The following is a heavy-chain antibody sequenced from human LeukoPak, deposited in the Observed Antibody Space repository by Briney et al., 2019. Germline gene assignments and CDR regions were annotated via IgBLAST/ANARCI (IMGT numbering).Heavy chain of an antibody. D-gene: IGHD3-22*01. CDR3: ATYCYYDSSQYYFDY. CDR1: GFTFGSYS. V-gene: IGHV3-21*01. Sequence: GGSLRLSCAASGFTFGSYSMHWVRQAPGQGLEWVSSISTSSSYIYYADSVKGRFTISRDNAKNSLYLQMNSLRAEDTAVYYCATYCYYDSSQYYFDYWGQGTLVTVSS. CDR2: ISTSSSYI. J-gene: IGHJ4*02.